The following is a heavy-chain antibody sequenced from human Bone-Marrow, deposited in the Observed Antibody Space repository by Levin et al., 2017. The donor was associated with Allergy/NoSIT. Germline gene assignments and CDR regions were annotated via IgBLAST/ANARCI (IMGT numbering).Heavy chain of an antibody. Sequence: GESLKISCKASGYTFASYGITWVRQAPGQGLEWMGWVTTYNGNTSYAQKLQGRVTMTTDTSTSTAYMELRSLRSDDTAVYYCARGNYYGSGRYYRTFVTARSYYYGMDVWGQGTTVTVSS. CDR3: ARGNYYGSGRYYRTFVTARSYYYGMDV. V-gene: IGHV1-18*01. J-gene: IGHJ6*02. CDR1: GYTFASYG. CDR2: VTTYNGNT. D-gene: IGHD3-10*01.